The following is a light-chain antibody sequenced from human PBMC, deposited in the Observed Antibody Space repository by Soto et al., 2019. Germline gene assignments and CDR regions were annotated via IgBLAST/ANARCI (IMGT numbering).Light chain of an antibody. V-gene: IGKV1-17*01. J-gene: IGKJ1*01. CDR3: LQHNSYPWT. CDR2: NAF. Sequence: DIQMTQSPSSLSPSVGDRVTSTCRASQGIRNDLGWYRQKPGKAHQRLSNNAFSLKTGVPSRFSGSGSGTEFTLTISSLQPEDFAPYYCLQHNSYPWTFGQGTKVEIK. CDR1: QGIRND.